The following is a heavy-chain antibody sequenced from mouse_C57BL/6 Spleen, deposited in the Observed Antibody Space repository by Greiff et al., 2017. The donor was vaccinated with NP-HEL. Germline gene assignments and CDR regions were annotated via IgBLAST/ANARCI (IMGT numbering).Heavy chain of an antibody. CDR3: ASLYDGGPDY. CDR1: GYTFTDYY. J-gene: IGHJ2*01. V-gene: IGHV1-26*01. CDR2: INPNNGGT. D-gene: IGHD2-12*01. Sequence: VQLQQSGPELVKPGASVKISCKASGYTFTDYYMNWVKQSHGKSLEWIGDINPNNGGTSYNQKFKGKATLTVDKSSSTAYMELRSLTSEDSAVYYCASLYDGGPDYWGQGTTLTVSS.